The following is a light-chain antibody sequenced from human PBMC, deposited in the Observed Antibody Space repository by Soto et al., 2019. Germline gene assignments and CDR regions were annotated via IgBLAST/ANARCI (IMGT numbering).Light chain of an antibody. V-gene: IGLV1-40*01. Sequence: QSVLTQPPSVSGAPGQRVTIPCTGSSSNIGSYYDVHWYQQLPGTVPKLLTYGDNNRPSGVPDRFSGSKSGTSASLAITGLQAEDEADYYCQSYDSSLSHVVFGGGTKLT. CDR2: GDN. J-gene: IGLJ2*01. CDR3: QSYDSSLSHVV. CDR1: SSNIGSYYD.